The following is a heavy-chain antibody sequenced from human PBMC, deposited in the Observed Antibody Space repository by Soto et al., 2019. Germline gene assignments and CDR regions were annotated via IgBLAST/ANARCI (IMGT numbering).Heavy chain of an antibody. CDR2: IHRGGST. CDR3: ARSANTYGSPFDY. J-gene: IGHJ4*02. Sequence: RGPLRLSCAASGFTVGNNYMSWVRQAPGKGLEWVSIIHRGGSTSYADSVKGRFTISRDSSKNILYLQINGLTADDTAVYYCARSANTYGSPFDYWGQGALVTVPQ. D-gene: IGHD3-10*01. V-gene: IGHV3-66*01. CDR1: GFTVGNNY.